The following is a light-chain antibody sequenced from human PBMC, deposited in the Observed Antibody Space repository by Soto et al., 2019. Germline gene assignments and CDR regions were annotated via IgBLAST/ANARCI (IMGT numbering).Light chain of an antibody. CDR1: QNINSY. CDR3: QKSHNSPLT. V-gene: IGKV1-39*01. J-gene: IGKJ4*01. CDR2: GGT. Sequence: DIRMTQSPSSLSSSVGDRVTLTCRASQNINSYLNWYQHKPGRAPKVLVYGGTNLPSGVPSRFSGSGPGTEFTFTISSLQPEDFATYYCQKSHNSPLTFRGGTRVE.